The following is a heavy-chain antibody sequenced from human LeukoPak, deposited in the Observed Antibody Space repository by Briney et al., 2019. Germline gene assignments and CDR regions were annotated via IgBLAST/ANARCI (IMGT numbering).Heavy chain of an antibody. CDR1: GGSISSSSYY. CDR3: ARLGSSSLFDY. J-gene: IGHJ4*02. V-gene: IGHV4-39*01. D-gene: IGHD6-6*01. CDR2: IYYSGST. Sequence: PSETLSLTCTVSGGSISSSSYYWGWIRQPPGKGLEWIGSIYYSGSTYYNPSLKSRVTISVDTSKNQFSLKLSSVTAADTAVYYCARLGSSSLFDYWGQGTLVTVSS.